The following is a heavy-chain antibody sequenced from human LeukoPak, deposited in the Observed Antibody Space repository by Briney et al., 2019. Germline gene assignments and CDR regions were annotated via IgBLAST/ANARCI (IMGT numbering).Heavy chain of an antibody. CDR2: INHNGNVN. CDR1: GFTFSSYW. D-gene: IGHD1-26*01. Sequence: GGSLRLSCAASGFTFSSYWMNWARQAPGKGLEWVASINHNGNVNYYVDSVKGRFTISRDNAKNSLYPQMSNLRAEDTAVYYCARVWVGATKAGYGYWGQGTLVTVSS. CDR3: ARVWVGATKAGYGY. J-gene: IGHJ4*02. V-gene: IGHV3-7*03.